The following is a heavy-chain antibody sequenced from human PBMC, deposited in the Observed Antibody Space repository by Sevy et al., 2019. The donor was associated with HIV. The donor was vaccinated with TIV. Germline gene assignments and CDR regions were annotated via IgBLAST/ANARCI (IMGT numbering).Heavy chain of an antibody. CDR2: ISGSGGST. V-gene: IGHV3-23*01. D-gene: IGHD3-22*01. J-gene: IGHJ3*02. Sequence: GGSLRLSCAASGFTFSSYAMSWVRQAPGKGLEWVSAISGSGGSTYYADSVKGRFTISRDISKNTLYLQMNSLRAEDTAVYYCAKDREITMIVVVITVSAFDIWGQGTMVTVSS. CDR1: GFTFSSYA. CDR3: AKDREITMIVVVITVSAFDI.